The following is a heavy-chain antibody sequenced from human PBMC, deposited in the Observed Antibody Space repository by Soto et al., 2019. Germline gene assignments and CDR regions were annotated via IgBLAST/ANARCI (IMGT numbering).Heavy chain of an antibody. V-gene: IGHV3-21*06. Sequence: VGSLRLSCAGSGFTFTRYSMNWVRPAPGKGLEWVSSISSTTNYIYYGDSMKGRFTISRDNAKNSLYLEMNSLRAEDTAVYYCARESEDLTSNFDYWGQGTLVTVS. CDR1: GFTFTRYS. CDR3: ARESEDLTSNFDY. J-gene: IGHJ4*02. CDR2: ISSTTNYI.